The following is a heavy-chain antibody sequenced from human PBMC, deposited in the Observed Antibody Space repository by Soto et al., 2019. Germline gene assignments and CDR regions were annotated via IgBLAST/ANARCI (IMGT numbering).Heavy chain of an antibody. CDR3: ARDIARGDYDFFSGYYTNYYGMDF. D-gene: IGHD3-3*01. J-gene: IGHJ6*02. V-gene: IGHV3-30-3*01. CDR2: ISYDGSNK. Sequence: PGGSLRLSCAASGFTFSSYAMHWVRQAPGKGLEWVAVISYDGSNKYYADSVEGRFTISRDNSKNTLYLQMNSLRAEDTAVYYCARDIARGDYDFFSGYYTNYYGMDFWGQGIMVTLFS. CDR1: GFTFSSYA.